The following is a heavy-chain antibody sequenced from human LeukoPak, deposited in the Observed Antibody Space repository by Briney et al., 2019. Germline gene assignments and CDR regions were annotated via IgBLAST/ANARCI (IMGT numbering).Heavy chain of an antibody. D-gene: IGHD6-19*01. CDR2: ISSDNRVI. Sequence: GGSLRLSCEASEFKFSDYYMSWVRQTPGKGLERISYISSDNRVIYYADSVKGRLTTSRDNARASFYLQMNSLRDEDTAIYYCARAHETAVLAAFDIWGQGTLVTVSS. CDR1: EFKFSDYY. V-gene: IGHV3-11*04. CDR3: ARAHETAVLAAFDI. J-gene: IGHJ3*02.